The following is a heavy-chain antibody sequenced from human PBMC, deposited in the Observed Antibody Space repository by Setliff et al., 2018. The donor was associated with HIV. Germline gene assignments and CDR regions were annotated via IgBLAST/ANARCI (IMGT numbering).Heavy chain of an antibody. CDR2: ISASGRT. CDR1: GGPISSGSYY. CDR3: ARLGDSGYDFRGYFDY. Sequence: SETLSLTCTVSGGPISSGSYYWNWIRQPAGKGLEWIGRISASGRTNYNPSLKSRVTMSVDTSKNEFSLKLTSVTAADTALYFCARLGDSGYDFRGYFDYWGQGKLVTVSS. V-gene: IGHV4-61*02. D-gene: IGHD5-12*01. J-gene: IGHJ4*02.